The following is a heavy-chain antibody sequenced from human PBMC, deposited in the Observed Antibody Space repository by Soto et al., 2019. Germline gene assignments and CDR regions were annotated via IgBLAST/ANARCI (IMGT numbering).Heavy chain of an antibody. D-gene: IGHD6-13*01. Sequence: SETLSLTCAVYGGSFSGYYWSWIRQPPGKGLEWIGEINHSGSTNYNPSLKSRVTISVDTSKNQFSLKLSSVTAADTAVYYCARRRIAARRYFMDVWGKGTTVIVSS. V-gene: IGHV4-34*01. CDR1: GGSFSGYY. CDR2: INHSGST. J-gene: IGHJ6*03. CDR3: ARRRIAARRYFMDV.